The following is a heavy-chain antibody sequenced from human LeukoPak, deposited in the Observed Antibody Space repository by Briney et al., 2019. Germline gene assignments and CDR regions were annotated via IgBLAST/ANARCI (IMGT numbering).Heavy chain of an antibody. CDR1: GYSFSNYW. D-gene: IGHD2-21*02. CDR2: IYPGDYET. J-gene: IGHJ4*02. CDR3: AIPPGYCGNNCSFDH. V-gene: IGHV5-51*01. Sequence: GESLKISCEGSGYSFSNYWIGWVRQMPGKGLEWMGIIYPGDYETRYSPSFQGLVTISVDKSISTAYLQWSSLKASDTAMYYCAIPPGYCGNNCSFDHWGQGTLVTVSS.